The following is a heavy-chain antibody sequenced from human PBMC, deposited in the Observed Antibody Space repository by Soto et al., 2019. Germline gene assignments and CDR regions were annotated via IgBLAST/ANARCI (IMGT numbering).Heavy chain of an antibody. V-gene: IGHV1-69*13. D-gene: IGHD3-10*01. CDR3: ARGISFYYGSGTLDPYGMDV. CDR1: GGTFSSYA. CDR2: IIPIFGTA. J-gene: IGHJ6*02. Sequence: SVKVSCKASGGTFSSYAISWVRQAPGQGLEWMGGIIPIFGTANYAQKFQGRVTITADESTSTAYMELSSLRSEDTAVYYCARGISFYYGSGTLDPYGMDVWGQGTTVTVSS.